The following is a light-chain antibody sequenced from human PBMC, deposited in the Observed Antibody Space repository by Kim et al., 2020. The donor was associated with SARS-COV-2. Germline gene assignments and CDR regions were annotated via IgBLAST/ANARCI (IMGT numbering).Light chain of an antibody. J-gene: IGKJ2*01. CDR2: CAS. V-gene: IGKV4-1*01. CDR3: QQYYDTPET. Sequence: DIVMTQSPDSLAVSLGERATINCKSSQSVLYTSNNKNFLAWYQQKPGQPPKLLIYCASTRESGVPDRFSGSGSGTDFTLTISSLQAEDVAVYYCQQYYDTPETFGQGTKLEI. CDR1: QSVLYTSNNKNF.